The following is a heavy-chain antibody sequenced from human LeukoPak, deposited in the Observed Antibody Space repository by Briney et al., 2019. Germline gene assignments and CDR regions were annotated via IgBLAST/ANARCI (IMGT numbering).Heavy chain of an antibody. CDR2: ISSSSSYI. Sequence: PGGSLRLSCAASGFTFSSYSMNWVRQAPGKGLEWVSSISSSSSYIYYADSVKGRFTISRDNAKNSLYLQMNSLRAEDTVVYYCARDRISRYYGSGSYDYWGQGTLVTVSS. D-gene: IGHD3-10*01. CDR3: ARDRISRYYGSGSYDY. J-gene: IGHJ4*02. CDR1: GFTFSSYS. V-gene: IGHV3-21*01.